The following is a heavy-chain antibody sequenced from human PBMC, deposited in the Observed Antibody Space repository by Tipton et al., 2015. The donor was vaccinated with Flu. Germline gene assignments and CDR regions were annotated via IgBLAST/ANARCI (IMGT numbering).Heavy chain of an antibody. V-gene: IGHV4-38-2*01. CDR1: GDSIGIDYY. J-gene: IGHJ5*02. CDR2: IHRSGNT. D-gene: IGHD4-11*01. CDR3: VRRDYSNYVSDPKSWFDP. Sequence: TLSLTCSVSGDSIGIDYYWGWIRQPPGKGLEWLGNIHRSGNTYYNSSLKSRVTISIDTSKNQFFLNMKSLTAADKAVYYCVRRDYSNYVSDPKSWFDPWGQGTLVTVSS.